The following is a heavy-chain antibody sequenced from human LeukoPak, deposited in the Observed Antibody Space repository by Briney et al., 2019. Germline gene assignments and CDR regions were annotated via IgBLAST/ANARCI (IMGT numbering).Heavy chain of an antibody. V-gene: IGHV4-34*01. Sequence: PSETLSLTCAVYGGSFSGYYWSWIRQPPGKGLEWIGEINHSGSNNYNPTLTSRGTISVDTSKNQFSLKLSSVTAADTAVYYCARWVAAAGTFLFGFDYWGQGTLVTVSS. CDR1: GGSFSGYY. D-gene: IGHD6-13*01. CDR2: INHSGSN. CDR3: ARWVAAAGTFLFGFDY. J-gene: IGHJ4*02.